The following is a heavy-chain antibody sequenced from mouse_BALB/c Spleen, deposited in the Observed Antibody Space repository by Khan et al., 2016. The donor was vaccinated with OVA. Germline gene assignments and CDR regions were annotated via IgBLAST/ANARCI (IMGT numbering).Heavy chain of an antibody. CDR1: GYSFTGYF. Sequence: VQLQQSGPELVKPGASVKISCKASGYSFTGYFMNWVMQSHGKSLEWIGRINPHIGETFYNQKFKGKATLTVDESSSTVHMDLRSLASEDSAVYYCARKNGSDFDYWGQGTTLTVSS. V-gene: IGHV1-20*02. J-gene: IGHJ2*01. CDR3: ARKNGSDFDY. D-gene: IGHD1-1*01. CDR2: INPHIGET.